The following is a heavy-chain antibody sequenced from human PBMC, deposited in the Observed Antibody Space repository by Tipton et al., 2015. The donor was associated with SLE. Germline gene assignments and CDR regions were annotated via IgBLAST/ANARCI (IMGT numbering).Heavy chain of an antibody. V-gene: IGHV4-4*07. D-gene: IGHD3-22*01. CDR3: ARLRYYYDSSGYYYGSFDY. J-gene: IGHJ4*02. Sequence: TLSLTCTVSGGSISSYYWSWIRQPAGKGLEWIGRIYTSGSTNYNPSLKSRVTMSVDTSKNQFSLKLSSVTAADTAVYYCARLRYYYDSSGYYYGSFDYWGQGTLVTVSS. CDR2: IYTSGST. CDR1: GGSISSYY.